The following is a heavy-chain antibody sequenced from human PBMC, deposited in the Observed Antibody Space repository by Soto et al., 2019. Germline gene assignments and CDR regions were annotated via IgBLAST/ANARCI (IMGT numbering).Heavy chain of an antibody. Sequence: PSETLSLTCAVSSGSIDNVYWWSWVRQSPGKGLEWIGETSHDGSTNYNPSLKSRVTMSVDTSKNQFSLKLSSVTAADTAVYYCARRRRDGYNFGSWGQGILVTVSS. CDR1: SGSIDNVYW. CDR3: ARRRRDGYNFGS. D-gene: IGHD2-21*01. V-gene: IGHV4-4*02. CDR2: TSHDGST. J-gene: IGHJ4*02.